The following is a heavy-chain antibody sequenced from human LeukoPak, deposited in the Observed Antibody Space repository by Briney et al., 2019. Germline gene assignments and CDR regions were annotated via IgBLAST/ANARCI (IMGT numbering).Heavy chain of an antibody. V-gene: IGHV4-34*01. J-gene: IGHJ4*02. D-gene: IGHD2-2*01. Sequence: PSETLSLTCTVSGGSISSYYWSWIRQPPGKGLEWIGEINHSGSTNYNPSLKSRVTISVDTSKNQFSLKLSSVTAADTAVYYCARGRPYCSSTRCYRYDYWGQGTLVTVSS. CDR3: ARGRPYCSSTRCYRYDY. CDR1: GGSISSYY. CDR2: INHSGST.